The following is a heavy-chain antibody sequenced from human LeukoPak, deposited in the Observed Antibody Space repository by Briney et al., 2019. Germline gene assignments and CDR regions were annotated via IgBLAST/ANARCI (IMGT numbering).Heavy chain of an antibody. CDR2: IKKDVGEK. V-gene: IGHV3-7*01. CDR3: ARGPPYGSRSDYFDY. CDR1: GYSISSGYY. J-gene: IGHJ4*02. D-gene: IGHD3-10*01. Sequence: PSETLSLTCTVSGYSISSGYYWGWIRQPPGKGLEWVASIKKDVGEKFYVDSVKGRFTISRDNAKNSLYLHMNSLRVEDTAVYYCARGPPYGSRSDYFDYWGQGTLVTVSS.